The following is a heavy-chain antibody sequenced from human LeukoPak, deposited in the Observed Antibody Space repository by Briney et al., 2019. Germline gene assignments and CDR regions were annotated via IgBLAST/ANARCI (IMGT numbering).Heavy chain of an antibody. CDR2: IYSGGST. CDR3: GREWSSGWDNWFDP. Sequence: PGGSLRLSCAVSGFTVSSNYMSWVRQAPGKGLEWVSLIYSGGSTYYADSVKGRFTISRDNSKNTLYLQMNSLRAEDTAVYYCGREWSSGWDNWFDPWGQGTLVTVSS. CDR1: GFTVSSNY. J-gene: IGHJ5*02. D-gene: IGHD6-19*01. V-gene: IGHV3-66*01.